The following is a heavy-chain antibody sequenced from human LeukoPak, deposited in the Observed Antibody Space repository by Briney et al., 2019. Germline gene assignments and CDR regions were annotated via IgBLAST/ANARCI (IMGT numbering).Heavy chain of an antibody. D-gene: IGHD1-26*01. V-gene: IGHV3-66*02. CDR2: IYSGGTT. Sequence: GGSLRLSCAASGFTFSSYSMNWVRQAPGKGLEWVSVIYSGGTTYYVDSVKGRFTISRGNSKNTLYLQINSLRAEDAAVYYCARESGSYSAFDYWGQGTLVTVSS. CDR1: GFTFSSYS. CDR3: ARESGSYSAFDY. J-gene: IGHJ4*02.